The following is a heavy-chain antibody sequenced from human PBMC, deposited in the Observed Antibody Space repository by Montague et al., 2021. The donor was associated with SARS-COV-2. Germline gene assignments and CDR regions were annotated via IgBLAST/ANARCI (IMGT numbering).Heavy chain of an antibody. Sequence: SETLSLTCAVYGGSLSGYYWAWIRQTPGKGLEWIGEINHSGNTNYNPSLKSQLTISVDTSKKQFSLKLSFVTTADTAVYYCARGADYDFWSGYLRYKWFDPWGLGTPVTVSS. CDR1: GGSLSGYY. CDR2: INHSGNT. D-gene: IGHD3-3*01. CDR3: ARGADYDFWSGYLRYKWFDP. J-gene: IGHJ5*02. V-gene: IGHV4-34*01.